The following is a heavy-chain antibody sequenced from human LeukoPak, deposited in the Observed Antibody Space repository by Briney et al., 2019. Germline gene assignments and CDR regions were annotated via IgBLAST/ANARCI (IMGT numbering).Heavy chain of an antibody. Sequence: GESLKISCKGSGYSFTSYWIGWVGQMPGKGLGWMGIIYPGDSDTRYSPSFQGQVTISADKSISTAYLQWSSLKASDTAMYYCSRIERVVPAAMFDYWGQGTLVTVSS. V-gene: IGHV5-51*01. CDR2: IYPGDSDT. CDR3: SRIERVVPAAMFDY. D-gene: IGHD2-2*01. J-gene: IGHJ4*02. CDR1: GYSFTSYW.